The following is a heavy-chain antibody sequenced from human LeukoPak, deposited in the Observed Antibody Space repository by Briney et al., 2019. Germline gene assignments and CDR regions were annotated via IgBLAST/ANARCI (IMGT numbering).Heavy chain of an antibody. V-gene: IGHV4-39*01. J-gene: IGHJ4*02. CDR3: ARHGRLTGDFDY. CDR1: GGSISSSSYY. Sequence: SETLSLTCTVSGGSISSSSYYWGWIRQPPGRGLEWIGSIYYSGSTYYNPSLKSRVTISVDTSKNQFSLKLSSVTAADTAVYYCARHGRLTGDFDYWGQGTLVTVSS. CDR2: IYYSGST. D-gene: IGHD7-27*01.